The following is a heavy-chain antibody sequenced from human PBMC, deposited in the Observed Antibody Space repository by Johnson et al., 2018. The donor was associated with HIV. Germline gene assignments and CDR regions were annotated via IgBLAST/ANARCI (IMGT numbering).Heavy chain of an antibody. CDR1: GFTVSSNY. CDR3: AKEWAGFGETHDTVDI. V-gene: IGHV3-30*18. D-gene: IGHD3-10*01. Sequence: QVQLVESGGGVVQPGRSLRLSCAASGFTVSSNYMSWVRQAPGKGLEWVAVIWSDGSNKHYADFVKGRFIMSRDNSKTTVFLQMNRLRAEDTALYYCAKEWAGFGETHDTVDIWGQGTMVTVSS. J-gene: IGHJ3*02. CDR2: IWSDGSNK.